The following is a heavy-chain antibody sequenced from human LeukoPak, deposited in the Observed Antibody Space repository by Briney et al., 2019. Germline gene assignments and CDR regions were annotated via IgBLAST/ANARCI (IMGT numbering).Heavy chain of an antibody. Sequence: ASVKVSCKASGYTFTGYYMHWVQQAPGQGLEWMGWINPNSGGTNYAQKFQGRVTMTRDTSISTAYMELSRLRSDDTAVYYCARDLEMATTEYNWFDPWGQGTLVTVSS. D-gene: IGHD5-24*01. CDR2: INPNSGGT. V-gene: IGHV1-2*02. CDR1: GYTFTGYY. CDR3: ARDLEMATTEYNWFDP. J-gene: IGHJ5*02.